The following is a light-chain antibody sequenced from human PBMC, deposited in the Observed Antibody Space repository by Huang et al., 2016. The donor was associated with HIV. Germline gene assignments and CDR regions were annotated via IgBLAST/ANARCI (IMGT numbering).Light chain of an antibody. Sequence: DIVMTQSPDSLAVSLGERATINCKSSQSLLYNSNNKNYLAWYQQKPGHPPNLLIYWASSRKSVVPDRFSGSGSETDFTLTISSLQAEDVAVYYCQQHYSSPPTFGQGTKLEIK. CDR3: QQHYSSPPT. CDR2: WAS. CDR1: QSLLYNSNNKNY. J-gene: IGKJ2*01. V-gene: IGKV4-1*01.